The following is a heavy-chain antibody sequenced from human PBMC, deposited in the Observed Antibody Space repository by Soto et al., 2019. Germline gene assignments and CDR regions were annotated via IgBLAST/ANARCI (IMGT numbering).Heavy chain of an antibody. CDR1: GFTFSSYA. CDR3: AKADSSSWFDY. CDR2: ISASGGST. J-gene: IGHJ4*02. D-gene: IGHD6-13*01. V-gene: IGHV3-23*01. Sequence: GGSLRLSCAASGFTFSSYAMSWVRQAPGKGLEWVSAISASGGSTYYADPVKGRFTISRDNSKNTLYLQMNSLRAEDTAVYYCAKADSSSWFDYWGQGTLVTVSS.